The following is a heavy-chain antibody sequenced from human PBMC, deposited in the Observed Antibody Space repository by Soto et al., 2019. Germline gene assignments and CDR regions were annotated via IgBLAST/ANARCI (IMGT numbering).Heavy chain of an antibody. CDR1: GYTFNSYG. Sequence: QVQLVQSGAEVKKPGASVKVSCKASGYTFNSYGITWVRQAPGQGLEWMGCISADNGNTNYAQNLQGRVTMTTDTTLSTAHRELRRRRSDDTAVHYCARGGGGGKLAMGFDYWGQGTLVTVSS. J-gene: IGHJ4*02. V-gene: IGHV1-18*01. CDR3: ARGGGGGKLAMGFDY. D-gene: IGHD3-16*01. CDR2: ISADNGNT.